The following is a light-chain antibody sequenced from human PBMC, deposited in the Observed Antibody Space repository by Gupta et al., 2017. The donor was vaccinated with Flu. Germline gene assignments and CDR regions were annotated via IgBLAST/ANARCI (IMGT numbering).Light chain of an antibody. Sequence: QPVLTQPPSGSGAPTQIVTISCTGRSSNLGAGFDVPWYQQPPGTDPKLLTYNNNILPSGVPDRFSGSRSATSASLVITGLQAEDEADYFCQSFDNSLSGSRVFGTGTKVTVL. V-gene: IGLV1-40*01. CDR2: NNN. J-gene: IGLJ1*01. CDR1: SSNLGAGFD. CDR3: QSFDNSLSGSRV.